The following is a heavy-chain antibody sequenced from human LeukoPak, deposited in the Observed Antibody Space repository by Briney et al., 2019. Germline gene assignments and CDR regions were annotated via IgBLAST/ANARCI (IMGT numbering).Heavy chain of an antibody. CDR1: GGSISSYY. Sequence: SETLSLTCTVSGGSISSYYWSWIRQPPGKGLEWIGYIYYSGSTNYNPSLKSRVTISVDTSKNQFSLKLSSVTAADTAVYYCARDQDWSYGWFDPWGQGTLVTVSA. V-gene: IGHV4-59*12. CDR2: IYYSGST. D-gene: IGHD1-7*01. CDR3: ARDQDWSYGWFDP. J-gene: IGHJ5*02.